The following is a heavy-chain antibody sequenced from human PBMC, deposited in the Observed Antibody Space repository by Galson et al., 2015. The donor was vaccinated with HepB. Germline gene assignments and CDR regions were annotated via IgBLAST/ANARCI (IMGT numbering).Heavy chain of an antibody. CDR2: IIPILGIA. D-gene: IGHD6-6*01. J-gene: IGHJ4*02. Sequence: SVKVSCKASGGTFSSYTISWVRQAPGQGLEWMGRIIPILGIANYAQKFQGRVTITADKSTSTAYMELSSLRSEDTAEYYCARARSIAARGVHFDYWGQGTLVTVSS. CDR1: GGTFSSYT. CDR3: ARARSIAARGVHFDY. V-gene: IGHV1-69*02.